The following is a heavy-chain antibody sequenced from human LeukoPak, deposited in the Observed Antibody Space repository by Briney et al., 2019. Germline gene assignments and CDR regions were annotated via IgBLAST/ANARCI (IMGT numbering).Heavy chain of an antibody. CDR2: IYSGGST. CDR1: GFTVSSNY. Sequence: GGSLRLSCAASGFTVSSNYMSWVRQAPGKGLEWVSVIYSGGSTYYADSVKGRFTISRDNSKNTLYLQMNSLRAEDTAVYYCARPQEEAYYDILTGYHYYYGMDVWGQGTTVTVS. V-gene: IGHV3-66*04. D-gene: IGHD3-9*01. J-gene: IGHJ6*02. CDR3: ARPQEEAYYDILTGYHYYYGMDV.